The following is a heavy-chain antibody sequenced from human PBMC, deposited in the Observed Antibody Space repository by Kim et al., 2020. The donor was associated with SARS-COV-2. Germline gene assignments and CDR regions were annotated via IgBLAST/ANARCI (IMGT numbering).Heavy chain of an antibody. CDR3: ARGLDYYDSSGYVQINGGFDY. D-gene: IGHD3-22*01. CDR1: GGTFSSYA. Sequence: SVKVSCKASGGTFSSYAISWVRQAPGQGLEWMGGIIPIFGTANYAQKFQGRVTITADESTSTAYMELSSLRSEDTAVYYCARGLDYYDSSGYVQINGGFDYWGQGTLVTVSS. J-gene: IGHJ4*02. V-gene: IGHV1-69*13. CDR2: IIPIFGTA.